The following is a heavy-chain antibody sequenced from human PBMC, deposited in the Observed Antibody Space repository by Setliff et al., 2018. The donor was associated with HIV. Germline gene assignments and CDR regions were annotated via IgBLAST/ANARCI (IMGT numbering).Heavy chain of an antibody. D-gene: IGHD2-15*01. CDR1: GGSIRSH. Sequence: KTSETLSLTCSVSGGSIRSHWSWIRQPPGKGPEWVGYIHYSGSTKYNSSLKRRVTMSIDTSKNQFSLKLSSATAADTAIYYCARVDRVESAFDIWGQGAMVTVSS. V-gene: IGHV4-59*11. CDR3: ARVDRVESAFDI. J-gene: IGHJ3*02. CDR2: IHYSGST.